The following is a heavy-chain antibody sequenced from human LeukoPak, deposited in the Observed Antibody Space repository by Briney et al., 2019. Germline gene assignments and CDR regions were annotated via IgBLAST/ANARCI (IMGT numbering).Heavy chain of an antibody. V-gene: IGHV3-23*01. CDR3: AKDLIAGRYYFDY. CDR1: GFTFSSDA. D-gene: IGHD6-6*01. J-gene: IGHJ4*02. CDR2: ISGSGGST. Sequence: GGSLRLSCAASGFTFSSDAMSWVRQAPGKGLEWVSAISGSGGSTYYADSVKGRFTISRDNSKNTLYLQMNSLRAEDTAVYYCAKDLIAGRYYFDYWGQGTLVTVSS.